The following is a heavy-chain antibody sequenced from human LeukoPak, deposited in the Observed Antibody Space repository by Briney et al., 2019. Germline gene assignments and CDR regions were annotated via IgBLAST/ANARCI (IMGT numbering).Heavy chain of an antibody. Sequence: GGSLRLSCAASGFTFSSYTMSWVRQAPGKGLEWVSTITTSDGNTYYADSVKGRFTVSRDNSKNTLFLQMNSLRAEDTAVYYCAGRVTGYSSGYVYWGQGTLVTVSS. CDR2: ITTSDGNT. CDR3: AGRVTGYSSGYVY. J-gene: IGHJ4*02. V-gene: IGHV3-23*01. D-gene: IGHD5-18*01. CDR1: GFTFSSYT.